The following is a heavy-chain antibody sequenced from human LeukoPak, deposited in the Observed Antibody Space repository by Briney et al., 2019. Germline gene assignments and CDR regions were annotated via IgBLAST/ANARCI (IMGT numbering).Heavy chain of an antibody. CDR3: AKEWTGDYGDSPYWYFDL. Sequence: WGSLRLSCAASGFTFSSYAMSWVRQAPGKGLEWVSAISGSGGSTYYADSVKGRFTISRDNSKNTLYLQMNSLRAEDTAVYYCAKEWTGDYGDSPYWYFDLWGRGTLVTVSS. CDR1: GFTFSSYA. V-gene: IGHV3-23*01. D-gene: IGHD4-17*01. J-gene: IGHJ2*01. CDR2: ISGSGGST.